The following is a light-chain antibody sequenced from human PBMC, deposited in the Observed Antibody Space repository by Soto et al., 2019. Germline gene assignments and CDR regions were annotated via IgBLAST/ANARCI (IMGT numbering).Light chain of an antibody. Sequence: QSALTQPASVSASPGQSITISCTGTSSDVGSYNLVSWYQQHPGKAPKVMIYEVSKRPSGVPNRFSGSKSGYTASLTISGLQAEDEADYYCCSYAGSSTYVFGTGTKVT. CDR2: EVS. V-gene: IGLV2-23*02. J-gene: IGLJ1*01. CDR3: CSYAGSSTYV. CDR1: SSDVGSYNL.